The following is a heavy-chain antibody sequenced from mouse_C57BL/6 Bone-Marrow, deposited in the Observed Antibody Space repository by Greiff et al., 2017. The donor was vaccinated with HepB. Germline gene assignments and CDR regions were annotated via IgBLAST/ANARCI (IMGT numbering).Heavy chain of an antibody. CDR2: INPYNGGT. J-gene: IGHJ3*01. V-gene: IGHV1-19*01. CDR1: GYTFTDYY. Sequence: VQLQQSGPVLVKPGASVKMSCKASGYTFTDYYMNWVKQSHGKSLEWIGVINPYNGGTSYNQKFKGKATLTVDKSSSTAYMELNSLTSEDSAVYYCARSEDYYGSSRFAYWGQGTLVTVSA. D-gene: IGHD1-1*01. CDR3: ARSEDYYGSSRFAY.